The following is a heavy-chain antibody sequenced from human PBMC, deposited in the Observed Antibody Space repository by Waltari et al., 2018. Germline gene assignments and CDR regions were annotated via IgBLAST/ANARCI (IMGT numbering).Heavy chain of an antibody. D-gene: IGHD3-3*01. CDR2: INHSGST. Sequence: QVQLQQWGAGLLKPSETLSLPCAVYGGSFSGYYWSWIRQPPGKGLEWIGEINHSGSTNYNPSLKGRVTISVDTSKNQFSLKLSSVTAADTAVYYCASGLRFLEWFHYYGMDVWGQGTTVTVSS. CDR1: GGSFSGYY. J-gene: IGHJ6*02. V-gene: IGHV4-34*01. CDR3: ASGLRFLEWFHYYGMDV.